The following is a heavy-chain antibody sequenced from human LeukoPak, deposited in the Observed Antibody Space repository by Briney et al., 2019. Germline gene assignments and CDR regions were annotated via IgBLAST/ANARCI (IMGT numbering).Heavy chain of an antibody. CDR1: GFTFSSYE. Sequence: GRSLRLSCAASGFTFSSYEMNWVRQAPGKGLEWVSYISSSGSTIYYADSVKGRFTISRDNAKNSLYLQMNSLRAEDTAVYYCARGLFDDILTGYPPVYNWFDPWGQGTLVTVSS. CDR3: ARGLFDDILTGYPPVYNWFDP. D-gene: IGHD3-9*01. J-gene: IGHJ5*02. V-gene: IGHV3-48*03. CDR2: ISSSGSTI.